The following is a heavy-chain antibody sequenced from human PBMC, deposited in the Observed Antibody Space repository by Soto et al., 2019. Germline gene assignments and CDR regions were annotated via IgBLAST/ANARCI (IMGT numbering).Heavy chain of an antibody. CDR1: GYTFTDDY. CDR2: LNPNSGGT. D-gene: IGHD5-12*01. V-gene: IGHV1-2*02. J-gene: IGHJ6*02. CDR3: ARTTLVYSGYKIYYYGMDV. Sequence: ASVKVSCKASGYTFTDDYIYWVRQAPGQGLEWMGWLNPNSGGTKYAQRFQGRVTMTRDTSITTAYMELSRLTSDDTAVYYCARTTLVYSGYKIYYYGMDVWGQGSTVTVSS.